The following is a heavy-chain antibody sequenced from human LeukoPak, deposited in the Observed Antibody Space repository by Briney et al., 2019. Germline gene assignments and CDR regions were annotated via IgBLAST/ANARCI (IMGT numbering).Heavy chain of an antibody. CDR2: ISAYNGNT. Sequence: ASVKVSCKASGYTFTSYGISWVRQAPGQGLEWMGWISAYNGNTNYAQKLQGRVTMTTDTSTSTAYMELRSLRSDDTAVYYCARDYPNGIAARGTGGYWGQGTLVTVSS. CDR1: GYTFTSYG. J-gene: IGHJ4*02. D-gene: IGHD6-6*01. CDR3: ARDYPNGIAARGTGGY. V-gene: IGHV1-18*01.